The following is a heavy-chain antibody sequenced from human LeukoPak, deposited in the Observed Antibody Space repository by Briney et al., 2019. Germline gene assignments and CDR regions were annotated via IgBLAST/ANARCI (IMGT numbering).Heavy chain of an antibody. CDR3: ARGRSYLDYFDY. V-gene: IGHV4-59*01. CDR1: GGSMSKSY. Sequence: SETLSLTLTVSGGSMSKSYWNWIRHPPPKGLGWTGYIYYSGSTNYNPSLKSRVNISVDTSRTQSSLKLTSVTAADTAVYYCARGRSYLDYFDYWGQGTVVTVSS. D-gene: IGHD3-10*01. CDR2: IYYSGST. J-gene: IGHJ4*02.